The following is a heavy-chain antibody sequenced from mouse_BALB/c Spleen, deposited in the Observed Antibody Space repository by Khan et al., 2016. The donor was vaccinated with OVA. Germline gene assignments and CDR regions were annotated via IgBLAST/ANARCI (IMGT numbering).Heavy chain of an antibody. J-gene: IGHJ3*01. CDR1: GYTFTSYT. CDR3: VRDGDYYRNDGWFAY. CDR2: INPSNGYT. V-gene: IGHV1-4*01. Sequence: QVQLKESGAELARPGASVKMSCKASGYTFTSYTIHWIKLRPGQGLEWIGYINPSNGYTNYNQQFKDKATLTADKSSTTAYMQLSSLTSDDSAVYRGVRDGDYYRNDGWFAYWDQGTLVTVSA. D-gene: IGHD2-14*01.